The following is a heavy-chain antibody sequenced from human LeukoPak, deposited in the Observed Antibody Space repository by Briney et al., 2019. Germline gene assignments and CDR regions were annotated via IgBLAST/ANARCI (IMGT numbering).Heavy chain of an antibody. CDR3: ARLLMTPYYYYGMYV. CDR1: LFTLSSYW. J-gene: IGHJ6*02. CDR2: IKRDGSEK. Sequence: GGALRHSRATSLFTLSSYWMSGVRQAPGRGREWVANIKRDGSEKYSVDSVKGRLTISRDHAKNPLYLQMNSRTAEDTAAYPCARLLMTPYYYYGMYVWGQGTTVTVSS. V-gene: IGHV3-7*01.